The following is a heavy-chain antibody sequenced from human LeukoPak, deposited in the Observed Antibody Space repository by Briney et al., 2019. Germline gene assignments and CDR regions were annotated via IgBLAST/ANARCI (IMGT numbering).Heavy chain of an antibody. J-gene: IGHJ4*02. Sequence: GESLKISFKGSGYNFITYWIGWVRQMPGKGLEWMGIIQPGDSDTRYSPSYQGQVTISADKSISTAYLQWSSLKASDTAMYYCAREGRSSSPMDYWGQGTLVTVSS. D-gene: IGHD6-6*01. CDR3: AREGRSSSPMDY. V-gene: IGHV5-51*01. CDR1: GYNFITYW. CDR2: IQPGDSDT.